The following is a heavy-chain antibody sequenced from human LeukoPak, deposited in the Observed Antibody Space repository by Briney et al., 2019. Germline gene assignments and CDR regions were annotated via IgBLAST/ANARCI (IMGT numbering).Heavy chain of an antibody. CDR2: INPNSGGT. Sequence: ASVKVSCTASEYTFTGYYMHWVRQAPGQGLEWMGWINPNSGGTNYAQKFQGRVTMTRDTSISTAYMELSRLRSDDTAVYYCASATLRCSGGSCYEMDVWGKGTTVTVSS. CDR1: EYTFTGYY. D-gene: IGHD2-15*01. V-gene: IGHV1-2*02. CDR3: ASATLRCSGGSCYEMDV. J-gene: IGHJ6*04.